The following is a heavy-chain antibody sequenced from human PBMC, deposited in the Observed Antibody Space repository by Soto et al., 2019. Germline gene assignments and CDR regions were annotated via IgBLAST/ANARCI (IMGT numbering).Heavy chain of an antibody. CDR2: IYYSGST. J-gene: IGHJ4*02. CDR1: GGSISSGDYY. D-gene: IGHD2-2*01. Sequence: SETLSLTCTVSGGSISSGDYYWSWIRQPPGKGLEWIGYIYYSGSTYYNPSLKSRVTISVDTSKNQFSLKLSSVTAADTAVYYCARGVGYCISTSCPHFDYWGQGTLVTVSS. V-gene: IGHV4-30-4*01. CDR3: ARGVGYCISTSCPHFDY.